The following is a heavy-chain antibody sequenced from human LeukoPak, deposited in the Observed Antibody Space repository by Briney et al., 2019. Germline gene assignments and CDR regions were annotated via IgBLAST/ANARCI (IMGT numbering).Heavy chain of an antibody. V-gene: IGHV3-23*01. Sequence: PGGSLRLSCAASGFTFGSYAMSWVRQAPGKGLEWVSAISGSGGSTYYADSVKGRFTISRDNSKNTLYLQMNSLRAEDTAVYYCASSHSGGDGYSGWGQGTLVTVSS. J-gene: IGHJ4*02. CDR3: ASSHSGGDGYSG. CDR2: ISGSGGST. D-gene: IGHD5-24*01. CDR1: GFTFGSYA.